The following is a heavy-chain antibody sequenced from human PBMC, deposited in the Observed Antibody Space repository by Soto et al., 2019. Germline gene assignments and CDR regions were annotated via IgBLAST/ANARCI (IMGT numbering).Heavy chain of an antibody. D-gene: IGHD3-10*01. CDR2: IWYDGSNK. Sequence: GGSLRLSCAASGFTFSSYGMHWVRQAPGKGLEWVAVIWYDGSNKYYADSVKGRFTISRDNSKNTLYLQMNSLRAEDTAVYYCARDGTLLRGVIKNYFDYWGQGTLVTVSS. CDR3: ARDGTLLRGVIKNYFDY. V-gene: IGHV3-33*01. J-gene: IGHJ4*02. CDR1: GFTFSSYG.